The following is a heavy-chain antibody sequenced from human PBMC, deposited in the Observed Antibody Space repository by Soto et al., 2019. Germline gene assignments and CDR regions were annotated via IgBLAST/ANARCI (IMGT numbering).Heavy chain of an antibody. V-gene: IGHV4-59*08. Sequence: QVQLQESGPGLVKPSETLSLTCSVPGGSIRSHNWSWIRQPPGKGLEWIGCMYYSAMTEYNPSLKSRVTISADTSNNQVSLKLSSVTAADTAVYYCARHLFDSSKGYPYYYCVDVWGKGTAVTVSS. J-gene: IGHJ6*03. CDR1: GGSIRSHN. D-gene: IGHD3-3*01. CDR2: MYYSAMT. CDR3: ARHLFDSSKGYPYYYCVDV.